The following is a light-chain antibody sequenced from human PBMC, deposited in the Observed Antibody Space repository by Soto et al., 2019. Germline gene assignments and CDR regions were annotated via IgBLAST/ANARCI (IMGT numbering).Light chain of an antibody. V-gene: IGLV2-14*01. Sequence: QSVLTQPASVSGSPGQSITISCTGTSSDVGGYNYVSWYQQHPGKAPKLMIYDVSNRPSGVSNRFSGSKSGNTASLTISGLQAEDEADYYCSSYTSSSSRVFGTGPNVP. CDR2: DVS. J-gene: IGLJ1*01. CDR3: SSYTSSSSRV. CDR1: SSDVGGYNY.